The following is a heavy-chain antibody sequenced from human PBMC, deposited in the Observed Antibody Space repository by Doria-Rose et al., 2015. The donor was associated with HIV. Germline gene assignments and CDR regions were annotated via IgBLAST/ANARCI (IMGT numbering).Heavy chain of an antibody. Sequence: ESGPVLVKPTETLTLTCTVSGVSLSSPGMGVSWIRQPPVKALEWLANIFSDDGRSYKTSLKSRLTISRGTSKSQVVLTMTDMDPVDTATYYCARIKSSRWYHKYYFDFWGRGTLVIVSA. D-gene: IGHD6-13*01. CDR2: IFSDDGR. V-gene: IGHV2-26*01. CDR3: ARIKSSRWYHKYYFDF. CDR1: GVSLSSPGMG. J-gene: IGHJ4*02.